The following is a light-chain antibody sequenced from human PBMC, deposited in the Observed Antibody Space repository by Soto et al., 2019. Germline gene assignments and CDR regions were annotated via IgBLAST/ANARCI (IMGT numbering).Light chain of an antibody. CDR2: GAS. J-gene: IGKJ4*01. V-gene: IGKV3-20*01. CDR1: QSVSSSY. Sequence: EIVLTQSPGTLSLSPGERATLSCRASQSVSSSYLAWYQQKPGQAPRLLNYGASSSATGIPDRFSGSGSGTDFTLTISRLEPEDFAVYYCQQYGRSPPAFGGGTKVEIK. CDR3: QQYGRSPPA.